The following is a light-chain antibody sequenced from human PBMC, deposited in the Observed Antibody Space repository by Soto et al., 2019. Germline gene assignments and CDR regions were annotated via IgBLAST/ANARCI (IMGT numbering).Light chain of an antibody. V-gene: IGKV3-11*01. J-gene: IGKJ5*01. Sequence: EIVVTNSPGTLSLSPGERATLSCRASQSVSSYLAWYQQKPGQAPRLLIYDASNRATGIPARFSGSGSGTDFTLTISSLGPEDFAVYYCQQRSNWPITFGQGTRLEI. CDR1: QSVSSY. CDR2: DAS. CDR3: QQRSNWPIT.